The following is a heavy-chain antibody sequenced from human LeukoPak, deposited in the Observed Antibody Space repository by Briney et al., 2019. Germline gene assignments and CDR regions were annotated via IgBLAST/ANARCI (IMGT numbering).Heavy chain of an antibody. D-gene: IGHD2-2*02. Sequence: GGSLRLSCAASGFTFSSDALHWVRQAPGKGLEWVAVISYDDGSNKYYADSVKGRFTISRDNSKNTLYLQMNSLRTEDTAVYYCARESGGNTPYYFDSWGQGTLVTVSS. CDR2: ISYDDGSNK. CDR1: GFTFSSDA. V-gene: IGHV3-30*04. J-gene: IGHJ4*02. CDR3: ARESGGNTPYYFDS.